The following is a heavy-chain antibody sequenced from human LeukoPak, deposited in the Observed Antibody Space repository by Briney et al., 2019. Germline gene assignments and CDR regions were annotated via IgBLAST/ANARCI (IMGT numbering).Heavy chain of an antibody. D-gene: IGHD3-10*02. J-gene: IGHJ4*02. CDR3: ARAQRFVCSGYFDY. Sequence: PSETLSLTCAVYGGSFSGYYWSWIRQPPGKGLGWIGEINHSGSTNSNPSLKSRVTISVDTSKNQFSLNLSSVTAADTAVYYCARAQRFVCSGYFDYWGQGTLVTVSS. V-gene: IGHV4-34*01. CDR2: INHSGST. CDR1: GGSFSGYY.